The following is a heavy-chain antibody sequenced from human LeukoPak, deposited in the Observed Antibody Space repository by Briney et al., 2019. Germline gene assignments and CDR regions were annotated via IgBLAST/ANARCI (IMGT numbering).Heavy chain of an antibody. Sequence: GGSLRLSCAASGFTFSTYWMSWVRQAPGKGLEYVSAISSNGGSTYYANSVKGRFTISRDNSKNTLYLQMGSLRAEDMAVYYCARAHFDYWGQGTLVTVSS. CDR3: ARAHFDY. J-gene: IGHJ4*02. CDR2: ISSNGGST. V-gene: IGHV3-64*01. CDR1: GFTFSTYW.